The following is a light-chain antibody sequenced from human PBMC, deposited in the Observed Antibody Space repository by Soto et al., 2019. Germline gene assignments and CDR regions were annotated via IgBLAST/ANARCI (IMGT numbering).Light chain of an antibody. CDR2: AAS. CDR1: QGISNY. CDR3: QKYNSGLLT. J-gene: IGKJ1*01. V-gene: IGKV1-27*01. Sequence: DIQRTQSPSSLSASVGERVTLTCRASQGISNYLAWYQQKPGKVPKLLIYAASNLQSGVPSRFSGSGSGTDFSLTISSLQPEDVATYYCQKYNSGLLTFGQGTRLEIK.